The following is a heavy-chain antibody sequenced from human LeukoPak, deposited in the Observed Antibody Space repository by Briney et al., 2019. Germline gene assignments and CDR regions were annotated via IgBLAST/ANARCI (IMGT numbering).Heavy chain of an antibody. CDR3: ARDLLTGFDY. CDR2: INSDGSST. D-gene: IGHD1-20*01. V-gene: IGHV3-74*01. Sequence: GGSLRLSCAASGFTFSSYWMHWVRQTPQKGLVWVSRINSDGSSTSHADSVKGRFTISRDNAKNTLYLQMNSLGAKDTAVYYCARDLLTGFDYWGQGTLVTVSS. CDR1: GFTFSSYW. J-gene: IGHJ4*02.